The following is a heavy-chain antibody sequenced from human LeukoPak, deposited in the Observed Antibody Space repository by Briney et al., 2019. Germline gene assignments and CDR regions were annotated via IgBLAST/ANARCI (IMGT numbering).Heavy chain of an antibody. D-gene: IGHD3-3*01. CDR1: GYTFTSYD. J-gene: IGHJ3*02. CDR2: MSPNSGDT. V-gene: IGHV1-8*01. Sequence: ASVKVSCKASGYTFTSYDFNWVRQATGQRPEWMGWMSPNSGDTGYAQKFQDRVTMTRNTSISTAYMELSSLRSDDTAVYYCARGLRIIRDAFDIWGQGTMVTVSS. CDR3: ARGLRIIRDAFDI.